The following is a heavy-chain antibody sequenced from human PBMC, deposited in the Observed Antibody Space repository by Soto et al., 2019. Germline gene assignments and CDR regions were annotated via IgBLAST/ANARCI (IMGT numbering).Heavy chain of an antibody. CDR2: IFHSGSA. D-gene: IGHD1-7*01. CDR3: AKDPSRSELSILGLDK. Sequence: SETLSLTCSVSGGSINSASFHWSWVRQRPGKGLEWIGHIFHSGSAYYNAFLKTRLSISVDTSKNQFSLKLNSVTAADTAVYYCAKDPSRSELSILGLDKWGQGALVTVSS. CDR1: GGSINSASFH. V-gene: IGHV4-31*03. J-gene: IGHJ4*02.